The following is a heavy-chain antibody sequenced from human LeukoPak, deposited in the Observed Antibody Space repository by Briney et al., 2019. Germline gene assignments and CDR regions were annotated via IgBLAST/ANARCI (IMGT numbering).Heavy chain of an antibody. J-gene: IGHJ4*02. CDR2: IYSGGST. V-gene: IGHV3-66*01. D-gene: IGHD2-2*01. Sequence: GGSLRLSCAASGFTVSSNFMSWVRQAPGKGGEWVSVIYSGGSTYSADSVKGRFTISRDNSKNTLYLQMNSLRAEDTAVYYCLGGAVPAASDYWGQGTLVTVSS. CDR3: LGGAVPAASDY. CDR1: GFTVSSNF.